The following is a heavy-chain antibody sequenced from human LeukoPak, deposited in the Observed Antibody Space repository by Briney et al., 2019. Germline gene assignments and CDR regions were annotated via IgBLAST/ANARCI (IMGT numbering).Heavy chain of an antibody. D-gene: IGHD2-2*01. CDR3: ARRERCSSTSCYAMSEYFQH. J-gene: IGHJ1*01. Sequence: ASVKVSCKASGYTFTSYAMHWVRQAPGQRLEWMGWINAGNGNTKYSQKFQGRVTITRDTSASTAYMELSSLRSEDTAVYYCARRERCSSTSCYAMSEYFQHWGQGTLVTVSS. V-gene: IGHV1-3*01. CDR1: GYTFTSYA. CDR2: INAGNGNT.